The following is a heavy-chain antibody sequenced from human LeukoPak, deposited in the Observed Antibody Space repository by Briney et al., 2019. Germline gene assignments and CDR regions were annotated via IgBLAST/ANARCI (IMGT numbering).Heavy chain of an antibody. Sequence: SETLSLTCTVSGGSISSSSYYWGWIRQPPGKGLEWIGSIYYSGSTYYNPSLKSRVTISVDTSKNQFSLKLSSVTAADTAVYYCARGLSQYYYGSGSKKRTFDIWGQGTMVTVSS. V-gene: IGHV4-39*07. CDR2: IYYSGST. J-gene: IGHJ3*02. D-gene: IGHD3-10*01. CDR1: GGSISSSSYY. CDR3: ARGLSQYYYGSGSKKRTFDI.